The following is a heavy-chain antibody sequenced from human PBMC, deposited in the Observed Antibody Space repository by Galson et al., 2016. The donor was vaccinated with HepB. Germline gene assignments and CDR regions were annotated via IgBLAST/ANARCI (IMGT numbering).Heavy chain of an antibody. CDR3: AKIAVQYSYHYWGFDY. CDR2: ISGSGHT. J-gene: IGHJ4*02. CDR1: GFTFSTYA. V-gene: IGHV3-23*01. D-gene: IGHD5-18*01. Sequence: SLRLSCAASGFTFSTYAMSWVRQAPGKGLEWVSGISGSGHTKFADSVKGRFTISSGNSKTKMYLQMNSLRVEDTAVYYCAKIAVQYSYHYWGFDYWGQGTLVTVSS.